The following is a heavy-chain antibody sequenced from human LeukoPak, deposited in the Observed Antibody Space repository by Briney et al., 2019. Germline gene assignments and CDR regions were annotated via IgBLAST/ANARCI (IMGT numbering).Heavy chain of an antibody. CDR1: GFTFSSYA. CDR2: ISSNGGSI. V-gene: IGHV3-64*01. CDR3: ARGLGRSWYDY. Sequence: GGSLRLSCAASGFTFSSYAMHCVRQAPGKGLEYVSAISSNGGSIYYANSVKGRFTISRDNSKNKLYLQMGSLRAEDMPVYYCARGLGRSWYDYWGQGTLVTVSS. J-gene: IGHJ4*02. D-gene: IGHD6-13*01.